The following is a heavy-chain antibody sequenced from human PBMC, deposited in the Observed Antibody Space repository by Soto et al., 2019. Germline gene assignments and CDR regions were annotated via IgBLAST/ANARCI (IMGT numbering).Heavy chain of an antibody. Sequence: ASVKVSCKASGYTFTSYYMHLLRQAPGQGLEWMGIINPSGGSTSYAQKFQGRVTMTRDTSTSTVYMELSSLRSEDTAVYYCARVFTMIVGALDYWGQGTLVTVSS. D-gene: IGHD3-22*01. V-gene: IGHV1-46*03. CDR3: ARVFTMIVGALDY. CDR1: GYTFTSYY. CDR2: INPSGGST. J-gene: IGHJ4*02.